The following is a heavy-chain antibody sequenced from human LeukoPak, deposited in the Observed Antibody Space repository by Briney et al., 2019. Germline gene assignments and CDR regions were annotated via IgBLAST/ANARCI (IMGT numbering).Heavy chain of an antibody. CDR1: RFTFSNYW. CDR3: ARDRCSSTSCFIDY. V-gene: IGHV3-7*04. J-gene: IGHJ4*02. Sequence: PGGFLRLSCAVSRFTFSNYWMSWVRQAPGKGLEWVANIKQDGSEKYYVDSVKGRFTISRDNAKNSLYLQMNSLRAEDRAVYYCARDRCSSTSCFIDYWGQGTLVTVSS. D-gene: IGHD2-2*01. CDR2: IKQDGSEK.